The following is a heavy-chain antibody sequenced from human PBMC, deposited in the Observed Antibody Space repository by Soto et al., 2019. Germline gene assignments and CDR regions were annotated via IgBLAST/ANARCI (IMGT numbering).Heavy chain of an antibody. Sequence: GGSLRLSCAASGFTFSSYAMSWVRQAPGKGLEWVSAISGGGGSVYSADSMKGRFTISRDNSKNSLYLQMNSLRAEDTAVYYCGRYPSIVVWTGQFYYSYGRDVWGQGPTVSVS. J-gene: IGHJ6*02. CDR3: GRYPSIVVWTGQFYYSYGRDV. CDR1: GFTFSSYA. D-gene: IGHD2-21*01. CDR2: ISGGGGSV. V-gene: IGHV3-23*01.